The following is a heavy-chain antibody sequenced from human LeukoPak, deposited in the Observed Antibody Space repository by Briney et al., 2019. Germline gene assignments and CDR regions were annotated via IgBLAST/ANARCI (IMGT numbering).Heavy chain of an antibody. CDR2: MSYDGSNK. Sequence: QPGGSLRLSCAASGFTFSTYAMHWVRQAPGKGLEWVAVMSYDGSNKYYADSVKGRFTISRDNSKNTLYLQMNSLRAEDTAVYYCAKDQFIVVVTVILDFWGQGTLVTVSS. CDR3: AKDQFIVVVTVILDF. CDR1: GFTFSTYA. D-gene: IGHD2-21*02. J-gene: IGHJ4*02. V-gene: IGHV3-30*18.